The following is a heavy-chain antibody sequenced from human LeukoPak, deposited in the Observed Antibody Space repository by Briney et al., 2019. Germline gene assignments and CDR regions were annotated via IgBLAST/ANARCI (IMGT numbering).Heavy chain of an antibody. Sequence: PSETLSLTCTVSGGSISSYYWSWIRQPPGKGLEWIGYIYYSGSTNYNPSLKSRVTISVDTSKNQFSLKLSSVTAADTAVYYCARGPPAGSGLIWYFDLWGRGTLVTVSS. CDR1: GGSISSYY. V-gene: IGHV4-59*01. D-gene: IGHD6-19*01. J-gene: IGHJ2*01. CDR2: IYYSGST. CDR3: ARGPPAGSGLIWYFDL.